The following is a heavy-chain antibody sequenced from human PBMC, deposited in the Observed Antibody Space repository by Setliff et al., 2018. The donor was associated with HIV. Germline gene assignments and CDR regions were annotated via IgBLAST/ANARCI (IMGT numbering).Heavy chain of an antibody. J-gene: IGHJ6*03. V-gene: IGHV1-69*13. CDR1: RRTFSEDA. CDR3: AKAVRGYGSTYYNYYYMDV. Sequence: SVKVSCKTSRRTFSEDAINWVRQAPGEGLEWVGGIIHILGTADYAEKFQGRVTITADEPRSTVYLDVSNLRSEDTAVYYCAKAVRGYGSTYYNYYYMDVWGKGTTVTVSS. CDR2: IIHILGTA. D-gene: IGHD3-10*01.